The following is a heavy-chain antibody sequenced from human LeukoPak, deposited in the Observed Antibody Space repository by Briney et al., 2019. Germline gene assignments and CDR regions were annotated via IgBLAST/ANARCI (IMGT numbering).Heavy chain of an antibody. Sequence: SETLSLTCTVSGGSISSSSYYWGWIRQPPGKGLEWIGSIYYSGNTYYNPSLKSRVTISVDTSKNQFSLKLSSVTAADTAVYYCARVGDSSGYYYQNRASDAFDIWGQGTMVTVSS. D-gene: IGHD3-22*01. J-gene: IGHJ3*02. CDR2: IYYSGNT. CDR1: GGSISSSSYY. CDR3: ARVGDSSGYYYQNRASDAFDI. V-gene: IGHV4-39*01.